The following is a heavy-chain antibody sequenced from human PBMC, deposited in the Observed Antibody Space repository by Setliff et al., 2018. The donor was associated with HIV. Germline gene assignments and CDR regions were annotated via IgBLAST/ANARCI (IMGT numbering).Heavy chain of an antibody. CDR1: GGSISSGSYY. V-gene: IGHV4-61*02. Sequence: PSETLSLTCTVSGGSISSGSYYRSWIRQPAGKGLEWIGRIYTSGSTNYNPSLKSRVTISVDTSKNQFSLKLSSVTAADTAVYYCARDLGAVAGYYFDYWGQGTLVTVSS. J-gene: IGHJ4*02. D-gene: IGHD6-19*01. CDR2: IYTSGST. CDR3: ARDLGAVAGYYFDY.